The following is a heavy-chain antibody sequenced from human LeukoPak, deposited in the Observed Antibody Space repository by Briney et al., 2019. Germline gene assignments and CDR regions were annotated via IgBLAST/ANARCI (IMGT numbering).Heavy chain of an antibody. D-gene: IGHD2-2*01. CDR2: IYYSGST. CDR3: ARNLGYCSSTSCYNWFDP. J-gene: IGHJ5*02. V-gene: IGHV4-59*01. CDR1: GGSISSYY. Sequence: SETLSLTCTVSGGSISSYYWSWIRQPPGKGLEWIGYIYYSGSTNYNPSLKSRVTISVDTSKNQFSLKLSSVTAADTAVYYCARNLGYCSSTSCYNWFDPWGQGTLATVSS.